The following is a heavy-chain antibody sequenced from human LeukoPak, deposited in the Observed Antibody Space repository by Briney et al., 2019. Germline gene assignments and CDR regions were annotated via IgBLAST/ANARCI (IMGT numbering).Heavy chain of an antibody. V-gene: IGHV1-24*01. CDR2: FDPEDGET. D-gene: IGHD1-26*01. CDR1: GYTLTELS. Sequence: GASVKVSRKVSGYTLTELSMHWVRQAPGKGLEWMGGFDPEDGETIYAQKFQGRVTMTEDTSTDTAYMELSSLRSEDTAVYYCATDLVRSKLRDYWGQGTLVTVSS. J-gene: IGHJ4*02. CDR3: ATDLVRSKLRDY.